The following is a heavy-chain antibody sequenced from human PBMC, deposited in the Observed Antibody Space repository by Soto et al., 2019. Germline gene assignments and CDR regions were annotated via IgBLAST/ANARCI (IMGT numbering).Heavy chain of an antibody. CDR2: IIPIFGTA. J-gene: IGHJ6*02. CDR1: GGTFSSYA. CDR3: ARTDRSGYSYYYYYGMDV. D-gene: IGHD3-22*01. V-gene: IGHV1-69*13. Sequence: SVKVSCKASGGTFSSYAISWVRQAPGQGLEWMGGIIPIFGTANYAQKFQGRVTITADESTSTAYMELSSLRSEDTAVYYCARTDRSGYSYYYYYGMDVWGQGTTVTVSS.